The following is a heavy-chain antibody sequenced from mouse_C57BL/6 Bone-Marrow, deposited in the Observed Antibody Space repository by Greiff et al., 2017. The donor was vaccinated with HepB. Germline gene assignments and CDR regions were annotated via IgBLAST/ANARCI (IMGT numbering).Heavy chain of an antibody. CDR2: ISDGGSYT. CDR1: GFTFSSYA. J-gene: IGHJ2*01. CDR3: ARDRGLRVYYFDY. V-gene: IGHV5-4*01. D-gene: IGHD1-1*01. Sequence: EVQVVESGGGLVKPGGSLKLSCAASGFTFSSYAMSWVRQTPEKRLEWVATISDGGSYTYYPDNVKGRFTISRDNAKNNLYLQMSHLKSEDTAMYYCARDRGLRVYYFDYWGQGTTLTVSS.